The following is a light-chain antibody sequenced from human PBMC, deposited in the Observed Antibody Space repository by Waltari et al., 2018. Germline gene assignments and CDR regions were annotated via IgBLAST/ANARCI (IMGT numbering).Light chain of an antibody. Sequence: QSVLTQPPSVSGAPGQRVTIPCTGSSSNIGAGYDVHWYQQFPGTAPKLLIYHNVIRPSGVPYRFPGSKSGTSASLAITGLLAEDEADYYCQSFDISLNAVLFGGGTKLTVL. CDR1: SSNIGAGYD. CDR3: QSFDISLNAVL. V-gene: IGLV1-40*01. CDR2: HNV. J-gene: IGLJ2*01.